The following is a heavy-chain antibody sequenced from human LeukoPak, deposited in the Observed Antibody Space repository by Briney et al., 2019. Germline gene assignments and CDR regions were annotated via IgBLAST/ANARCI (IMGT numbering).Heavy chain of an antibody. CDR3: ARGAGEYVGGTAGHFYDL. CDR1: GGSIASGGHY. J-gene: IGHJ5*02. D-gene: IGHD1-26*01. CDR2: IYHSGST. V-gene: IGHV4-31*03. Sequence: PSESLSLTCTVSGGSIASGGHYWSWIRQHPEKGLEWIGYIYHSGSTFYNPSLKSRVTISVDTSENQFSLKVKSVTAADTAVYYCARGAGEYVGGTAGHFYDLWGQGTLVTVSS.